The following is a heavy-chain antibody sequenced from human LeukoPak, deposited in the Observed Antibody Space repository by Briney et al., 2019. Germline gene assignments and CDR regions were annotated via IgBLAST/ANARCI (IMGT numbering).Heavy chain of an antibody. V-gene: IGHV4-39*01. CDR1: GGSISSSSYY. CDR2: IYYSGST. CDR3: ARVSFAAVAGRRGERWFDP. D-gene: IGHD6-19*01. J-gene: IGHJ5*02. Sequence: PSETLSLTCTVSGGSISSSSYYWGWIRQPPGKGLEWIGSIYYSGSTYYNPSLKSRVTISVDTSKNQFSLKLSSVTAADTAVYYCARVSFAAVAGRRGERWFDPWGQGTLVTVSS.